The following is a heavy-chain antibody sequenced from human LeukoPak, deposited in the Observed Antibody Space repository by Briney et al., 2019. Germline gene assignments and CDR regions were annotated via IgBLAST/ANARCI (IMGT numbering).Heavy chain of an antibody. Sequence: ASVKVSCTASGYTFTGYYMHWVRQAPGQGLEWMGWINPNSGGTNYAQKFQGRVTMTRDTSISTAYMELSRLRSDDTAVYYCARESAMVTVLDYWGQGTLVTVSS. CDR3: ARESAMVTVLDY. D-gene: IGHD5-18*01. J-gene: IGHJ4*02. CDR1: GYTFTGYY. V-gene: IGHV1-2*02. CDR2: INPNSGGT.